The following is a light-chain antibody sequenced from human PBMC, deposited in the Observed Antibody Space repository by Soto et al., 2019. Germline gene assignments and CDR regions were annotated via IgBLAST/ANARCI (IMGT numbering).Light chain of an antibody. J-gene: IGLJ3*02. CDR3: SSYTTSYTQL. Sequence: QSALTQPASVSGSPGQSITISCTGTSSDVGGYNYVSWYQHHPGKAPKLMIYEVTNRPSGVSNRFSGSKSGNTASLSISGLQAEDEADYYCSSYTTSYTQLFGGGTKVTVL. CDR1: SSDVGGYNY. CDR2: EVT. V-gene: IGLV2-14*01.